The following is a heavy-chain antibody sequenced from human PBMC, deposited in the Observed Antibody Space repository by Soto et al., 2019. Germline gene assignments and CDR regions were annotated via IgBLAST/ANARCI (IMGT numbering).Heavy chain of an antibody. CDR3: ARENPVYCSGGSCYRDAFDI. V-gene: IGHV4-34*01. CDR1: GGSFSGYY. D-gene: IGHD2-15*01. J-gene: IGHJ3*02. CDR2: INHSGST. Sequence: SETLSLTCAVYGGSFSGYYWSWIRQPPGKGLEWIGEINHSGSTNYNPSLKSRVTISVDTSKNQFSLKLSSVTAADTAVYYCARENPVYCSGGSCYRDAFDIWGQGTMVTV.